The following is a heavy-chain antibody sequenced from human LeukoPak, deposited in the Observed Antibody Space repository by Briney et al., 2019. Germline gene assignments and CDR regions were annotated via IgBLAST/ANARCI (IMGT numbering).Heavy chain of an antibody. Sequence: SETLSLTCTVSGAAIKGFYWSWFRQPPGKGLDWIGHISNTGTTTYNPSLKSRVTISEYMSENQFSLSLSSVTAADTAVYCCARAIPGNPFDYWGQGTLVTVSS. CDR3: ARAIPGNPFDY. D-gene: IGHD1-20*01. CDR1: GAAIKGFY. V-gene: IGHV4-59*01. J-gene: IGHJ4*02. CDR2: ISNTGTT.